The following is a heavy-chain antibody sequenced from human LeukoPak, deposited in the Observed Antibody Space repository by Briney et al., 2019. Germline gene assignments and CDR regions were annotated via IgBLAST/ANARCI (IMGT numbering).Heavy chain of an antibody. CDR2: IYHSGSS. J-gene: IGHJ4*02. Sequence: SETLSLTCTVSGGSVITDSHYWTWIRQPPGKGLEWIGYIYHSGSSNYNPSLKCRVTISVDTYKNQFSLKMSSVTAADTAVYYCASERSGSYGDFDYWGQGTLVTVSS. V-gene: IGHV4-61*01. CDR3: ASERSGSYGDFDY. D-gene: IGHD1-26*01. CDR1: GGSVITDSHY.